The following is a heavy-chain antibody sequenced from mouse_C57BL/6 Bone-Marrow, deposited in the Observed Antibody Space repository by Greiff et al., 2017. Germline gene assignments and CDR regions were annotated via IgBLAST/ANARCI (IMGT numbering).Heavy chain of an antibody. CDR3: ASYYYGSSNPFDY. D-gene: IGHD1-1*01. J-gene: IGHJ2*01. CDR1: GYAFSSSW. Sequence: VQGVESGPELVKPGASVKISCKASGYAFSSSWMNWVKPRPGKGLEWIGRIYPGDGDTNYNGKFKGKATLTADKSSSTAYMQLSSLTSEDSAVYFCASYYYGSSNPFDYWGQGTTLTVSS. V-gene: IGHV1-82*01. CDR2: IYPGDGDT.